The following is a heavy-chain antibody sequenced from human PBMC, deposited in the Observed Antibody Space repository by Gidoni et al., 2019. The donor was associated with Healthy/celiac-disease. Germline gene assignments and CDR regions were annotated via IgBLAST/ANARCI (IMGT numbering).Heavy chain of an antibody. V-gene: IGHV3-9*01. CDR3: AKDLGGYDILTGYQNSYYYYGMDV. CDR2: ISWNSGSI. D-gene: IGHD3-9*01. J-gene: IGHJ6*02. CDR1: GFTFDDYA. Sequence: EVQLVESGGGLVQPGRSLRLSCAASGFTFDDYAMHWVRHAPGKGLDWVSGISWNSGSIGYADSVKGRFTISRDNAKNSLYLQMNSLRAEDTALYYCAKDLGGYDILTGYQNSYYYYGMDVWGQGTTVTVSS.